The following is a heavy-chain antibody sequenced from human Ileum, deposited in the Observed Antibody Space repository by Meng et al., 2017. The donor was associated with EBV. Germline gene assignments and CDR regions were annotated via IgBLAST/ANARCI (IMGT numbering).Heavy chain of an antibody. CDR1: GGSFSGYY. V-gene: IGHV4-34*01. Sequence: VPLQQWGAGLLNPSETLSLTCAVYGGSFSGYYWTWIRQPPGKGLEWIGEINHSGSTNYNPFLKSRVTISVDKNQFSLKLSSVTAADTAVYYCARGFYTYGSSCFDYWGQGTLVTVSS. CDR2: INHSGST. D-gene: IGHD6-13*01. J-gene: IGHJ4*02. CDR3: ARGFYTYGSSCFDY.